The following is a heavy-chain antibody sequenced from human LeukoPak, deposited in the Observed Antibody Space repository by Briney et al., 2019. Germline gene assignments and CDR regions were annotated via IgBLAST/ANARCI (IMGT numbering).Heavy chain of an antibody. CDR1: GFTFSSYG. D-gene: IGHD6-19*01. V-gene: IGHV3-30*18. J-gene: IGHJ4*02. Sequence: PGRSLRLSCAASGFTFSSYGMHWVRQAPGKGLEWVAVISYDGSNKYYADSVKGRFTISRDNSKNTLYLQMNTLRAEDTAVYYCAKDLDSSGWYESPGDYWGQGTLVTVSS. CDR2: ISYDGSNK. CDR3: AKDLDSSGWYESPGDY.